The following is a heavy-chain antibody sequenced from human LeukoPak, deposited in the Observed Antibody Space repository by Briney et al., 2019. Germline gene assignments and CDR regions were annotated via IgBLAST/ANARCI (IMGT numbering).Heavy chain of an antibody. V-gene: IGHV1-18*01. Sequence: ASVKVSCKTTEDTLRNVAFSWVRQAPGQGLEWMGWISAYNGNTNYAQKLQGRVTMTTDTSTSTAYMELRSLRSDDTAVYYCARDLPTPDYWGQGTLVTVSS. J-gene: IGHJ4*02. CDR1: EDTLRNVA. D-gene: IGHD2-15*01. CDR3: ARDLPTPDY. CDR2: ISAYNGNT.